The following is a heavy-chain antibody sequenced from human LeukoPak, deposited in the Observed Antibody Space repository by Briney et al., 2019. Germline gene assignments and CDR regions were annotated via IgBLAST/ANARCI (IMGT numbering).Heavy chain of an antibody. J-gene: IGHJ6*02. CDR3: ARDKLFGVVMPHKFYGMDV. CDR1: GFRFGSHW. CDR2: IKQDGSEK. D-gene: IGHD3-3*01. Sequence: GGSLRLSCAASGFRFGSHWMNWVRQGPGKGLEWVAKIKQDGSEKKYVDSVMGRFTISRDNAKNSLYLQMPSPRVEDTAVYYRARDKLFGVVMPHKFYGMDVWGQGTTVTVSS. V-gene: IGHV3-7*01.